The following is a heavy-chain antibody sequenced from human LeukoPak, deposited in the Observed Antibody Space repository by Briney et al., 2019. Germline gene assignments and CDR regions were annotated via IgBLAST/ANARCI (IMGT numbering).Heavy chain of an antibody. V-gene: IGHV3-73*01. Sequence: GGSLRLSCAASGFTFSGSAMHWVRQASGKGLEWVGRIRSKANSYATAYAASVKGRFTISRDDSKNTLYLQMNSLKTEDTAVYYCTTELRFLEWLSGNYWGQGTLVTVSS. J-gene: IGHJ4*02. D-gene: IGHD3-3*01. CDR2: IRSKANSYAT. CDR3: TTELRFLEWLSGNY. CDR1: GFTFSGSA.